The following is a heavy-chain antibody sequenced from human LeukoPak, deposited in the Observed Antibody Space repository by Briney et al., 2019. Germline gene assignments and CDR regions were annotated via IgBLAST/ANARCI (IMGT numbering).Heavy chain of an antibody. CDR1: GGSISSGDYY. V-gene: IGHV4-30-4*01. J-gene: IGHJ4*02. CDR3: ARRGVRRYCTNGVCHTAWFDY. Sequence: PSQTLSLTCTVSGGSISSGDYYWSWIRQPPGKGLEWIGYIYYSGSTYYNPSLKSRVTISVDTSKNQFSLKLSSVTAADTAVYYCARRGVRRYCTNGVCHTAWFDYWGQGTLVTVSS. CDR2: IYYSGST. D-gene: IGHD2-8*01.